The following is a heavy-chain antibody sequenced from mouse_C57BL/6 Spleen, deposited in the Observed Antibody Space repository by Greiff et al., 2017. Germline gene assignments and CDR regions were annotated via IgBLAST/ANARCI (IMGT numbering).Heavy chain of an antibody. CDR1: GYSITSGYY. CDR3: ARGGTVVRSYYFDY. CDR2: ISYDGSN. Sequence: EVQLQQSGPGLVKPSQSLSLTCSVTGYSITSGYYWNWIRQFPGNKLEWMGYISYDGSNNYNPSLKNRISITRDTSKNQFFLKLNSVTTEDTATYDCARGGTVVRSYYFDYWGQGTTLTVSS. J-gene: IGHJ2*01. V-gene: IGHV3-6*01. D-gene: IGHD1-1*01.